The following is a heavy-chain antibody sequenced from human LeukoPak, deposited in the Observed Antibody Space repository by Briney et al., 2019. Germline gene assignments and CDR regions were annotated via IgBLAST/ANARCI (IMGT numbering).Heavy chain of an antibody. J-gene: IGHJ4*02. V-gene: IGHV1-46*01. CDR1: GYTFTSHG. CDR3: ASVVGEYFDY. CDR2: INTSGGST. D-gene: IGHD2-15*01. Sequence: ASVKVSSKACGYTFTSHGISCVRQAPGQGLEWMGIINTSGGSTSYAQKFQGRVTMTRDTSTSTVYMELSSLRSEDTAVYYCASVVGEYFDYWGQGALVTVSS.